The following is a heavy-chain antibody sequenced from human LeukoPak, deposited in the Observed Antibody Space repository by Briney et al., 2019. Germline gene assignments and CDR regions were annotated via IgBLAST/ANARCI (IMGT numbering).Heavy chain of an antibody. J-gene: IGHJ6*04. V-gene: IGHV3-30*04. CDR3: AELGITMIGGV. Sequence: GGSLRLSCAASGFTFSSYAMHWVRQAPGKGLEWVAIISYDGSNKYYADSVKGRFTISRDNAKNSLYLQMNSLRAEDTAVYYCAELGITMIGGVWGKGTTVTISS. CDR1: GFTFSSYA. D-gene: IGHD3-10*02. CDR2: ISYDGSNK.